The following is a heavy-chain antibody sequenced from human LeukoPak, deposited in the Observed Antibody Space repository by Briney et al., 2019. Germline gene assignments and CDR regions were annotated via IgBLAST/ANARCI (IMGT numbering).Heavy chain of an antibody. CDR3: AREETLDYYYGMDV. V-gene: IGHV1-8*01. CDR2: MNPNSGNT. CDR1: GYIFTSYD. D-gene: IGHD4-23*01. Sequence: ASVKVSCKASGYIFTSYDINWVRQATGQGLEWMGWMNPNSGNTGYAQKFQGRVTMTRNTSISTAYMELSSLRSEDTAVYYCAREETLDYYYGMDVWGQGTTVTVSS. J-gene: IGHJ6*02.